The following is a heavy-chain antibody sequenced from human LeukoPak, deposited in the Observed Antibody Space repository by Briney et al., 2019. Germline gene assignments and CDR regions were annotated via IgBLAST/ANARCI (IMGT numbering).Heavy chain of an antibody. V-gene: IGHV3-23*01. D-gene: IGHD1-26*01. CDR3: ASLVGATKQNFDY. J-gene: IGHJ4*02. CDR1: GFTFSSYA. Sequence: GGSLRLSCAASGFTFSSYAMSWVRQAPGKGLEWVSAISGSGGSTYYADSVKGRFTISRDNSKNTLYLQMNSLRAEDTAVYYCASLVGATKQNFDYWGQGTLVTVSS. CDR2: ISGSGGST.